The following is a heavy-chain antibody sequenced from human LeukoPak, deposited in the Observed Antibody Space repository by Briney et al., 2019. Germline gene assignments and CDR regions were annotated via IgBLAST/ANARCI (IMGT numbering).Heavy chain of an antibody. CDR3: ARTYSSSWYSRY. J-gene: IGHJ4*02. V-gene: IGHV3-21*01. Sequence: SGGSLRLSCAASGFTFSSYSMNWVRQAPGKGLEWVSSISSSSSYIYYADSVKGRFTISRDNAKNSLYLQMNSLRAEDTAVYYCARTYSSSWYSRYWGQGTLVTVSS. CDR2: ISSSSSYI. D-gene: IGHD6-13*01. CDR1: GFTFSSYS.